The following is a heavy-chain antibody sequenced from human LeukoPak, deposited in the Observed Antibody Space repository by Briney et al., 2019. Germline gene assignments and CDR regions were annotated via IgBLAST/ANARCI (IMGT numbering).Heavy chain of an antibody. CDR3: VRDSYGMDV. CDR1: GFTFSNYA. Sequence: GGSLRLSCSASGFTFSNYAMHWVRQAPGKGLEYVSVIGSDGGSTYYADSVKGRFTISRDNFKNTLYLQMSSLRPEDTAVYSCVRDSYGMDVWGRGTTVTVSS. V-gene: IGHV3-64D*08. CDR2: IGSDGGST. J-gene: IGHJ6*02.